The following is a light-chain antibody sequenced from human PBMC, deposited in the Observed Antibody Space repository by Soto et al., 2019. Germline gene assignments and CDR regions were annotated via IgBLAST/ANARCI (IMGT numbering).Light chain of an antibody. V-gene: IGKV1-5*01. CDR1: QSISSW. J-gene: IGKJ2*01. CDR2: DAS. Sequence: DIQMTQSPSTLSASVGDRVTITCRASQSISSWLAWYQQKPGKAPKLLIYDASSLESGVPSRFSGSGSGTEFTLTISSLQSDDFATYYCQLYNSYSPYIFGQGTKLEIK. CDR3: QLYNSYSPYI.